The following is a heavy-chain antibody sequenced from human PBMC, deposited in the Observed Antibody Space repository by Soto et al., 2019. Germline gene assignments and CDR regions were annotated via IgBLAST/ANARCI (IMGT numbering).Heavy chain of an antibody. CDR3: AHSLIPNWGSRGAFDY. Sequence: QITLKESGPTLVKPTQTLTLTCTFSGFSLSTSGVGVGWIRQPPGKALEWLALIDWDDDKRYSPSLKSRLTIPKDTSKNQVVLTMTNMDPVDTATYYCAHSLIPNWGSRGAFDYWGQGTLVTVSS. CDR1: GFSLSTSGVG. V-gene: IGHV2-5*02. CDR2: IDWDDDK. J-gene: IGHJ4*02. D-gene: IGHD7-27*01.